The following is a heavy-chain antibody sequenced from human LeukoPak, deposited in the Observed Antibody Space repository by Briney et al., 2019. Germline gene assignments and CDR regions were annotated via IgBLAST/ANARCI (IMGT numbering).Heavy chain of an antibody. CDR2: IWSNGSTK. J-gene: IGHJ4*02. CDR1: GFTFSSYG. V-gene: IGHV3-33*01. D-gene: IGHD3-10*01. CDR3: ATDRGGAPFDY. Sequence: GGSLRLSCAASGFTFSSYGMHWVRQAPDKGLEWVAAIWSNGSTKKYADSVKGRFTISRDNSKNMLYLEMNSLRAEDTAMYYCATDRGGAPFDYWGQGALVTVSS.